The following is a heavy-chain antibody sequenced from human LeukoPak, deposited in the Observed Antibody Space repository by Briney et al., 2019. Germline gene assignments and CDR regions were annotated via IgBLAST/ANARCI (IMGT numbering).Heavy chain of an antibody. CDR1: GGSISSGGYY. V-gene: IGHV4-31*03. J-gene: IGHJ4*02. D-gene: IGHD6-6*01. CDR2: IYYSGST. CDR3: ARGGSIAAPFDY. Sequence: KASQTLSLTCTVSGGSISSGGYYWSWIRQHPGKGLEWIGYIYYSGSTNYNPSLKSRVTISVDTSKNQFSLKLSSVTAADTAVYYCARGGSIAAPFDYWGQGTLVTVSS.